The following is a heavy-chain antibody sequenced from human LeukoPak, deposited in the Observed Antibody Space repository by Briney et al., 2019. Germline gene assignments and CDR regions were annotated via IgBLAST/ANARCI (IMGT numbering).Heavy chain of an antibody. CDR2: ISASGGST. Sequence: GGSLRLSCAASGFTFSSYGMSWVRQAPGKGLDWVSTISASGGSTYYADSVKGRFTISRDNSKNTLYLQMNSLRVDDTAVYYCAKIGWDDAFDIWGQGTMVTVSS. V-gene: IGHV3-23*01. CDR3: AKIGWDDAFDI. J-gene: IGHJ3*02. D-gene: IGHD6-19*01. CDR1: GFTFSSYG.